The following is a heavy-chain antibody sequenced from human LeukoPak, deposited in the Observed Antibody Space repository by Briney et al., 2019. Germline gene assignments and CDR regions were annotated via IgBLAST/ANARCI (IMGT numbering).Heavy chain of an antibody. CDR2: IDYDGTVK. J-gene: IGHJ4*02. Sequence: GGSLRLSCAASGFTFSNYDMYWVRQAPGKGLEWVTFIDYDGTVKYYEASVKGRFTISRDNSKHTVHLQMNSLRTEDTAIYYCARKFVDYWGQGTLVTVSS. D-gene: IGHD2-21*01. CDR3: ARKFVDY. CDR1: GFTFSNYD. V-gene: IGHV3-30*02.